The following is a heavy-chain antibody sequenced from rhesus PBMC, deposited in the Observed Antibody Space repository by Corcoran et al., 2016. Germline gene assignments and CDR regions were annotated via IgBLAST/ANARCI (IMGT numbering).Heavy chain of an antibody. D-gene: IGHD4-29*01. CDR3: AREIGSSYKNWYFDL. Sequence: QVQLQESGPGLVKPSETLSLTCAVSGGSITSGYYYWSWIRQPPWKGLEWIGYITYSGTTSYKPSLHSRVTISIDTSKSQFSLKLSSVTAADTAVYYCAREIGSSYKNWYFDLWGPGTPITISS. CDR2: ITYSGTT. J-gene: IGHJ2*01. V-gene: IGHV4-122*02. CDR1: GGSITSGYYY.